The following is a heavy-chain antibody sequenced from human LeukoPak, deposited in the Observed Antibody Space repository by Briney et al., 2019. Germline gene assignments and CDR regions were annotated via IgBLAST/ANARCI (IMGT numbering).Heavy chain of an antibody. V-gene: IGHV4-59*01. CDR1: GVSISSYY. CDR3: AREAPWYFDY. Sequence: SETLSLTCTVSGVSISSYYWSWIRQPPGKGLEWIGYIYYSGSTNYNPSLKSRVTISVDTSKNQFSLKLSSVTAADTAVYYCAREAPWYFDYWGQGTLVTVSS. J-gene: IGHJ4*02. CDR2: IYYSGST.